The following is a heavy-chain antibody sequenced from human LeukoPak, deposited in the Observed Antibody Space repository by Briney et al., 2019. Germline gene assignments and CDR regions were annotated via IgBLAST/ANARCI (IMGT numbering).Heavy chain of an antibody. Sequence: GGSLRLSCAASGFTFSSYSMNWVRQAPGKGLEWVSSISSSSSYIYYADSVKGRFTISRDNAKNSLYLQMNSLRAEDTAVYYCARDGVVVAANDYWGLGTLVTVSS. J-gene: IGHJ4*02. CDR2: ISSSSSYI. D-gene: IGHD2-15*01. V-gene: IGHV3-21*01. CDR3: ARDGVVVAANDY. CDR1: GFTFSSYS.